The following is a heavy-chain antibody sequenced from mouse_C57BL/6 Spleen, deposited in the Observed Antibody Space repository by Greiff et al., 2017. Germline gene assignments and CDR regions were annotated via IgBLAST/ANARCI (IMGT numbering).Heavy chain of an antibody. CDR2: INPNNGGT. V-gene: IGHV1-26*01. J-gene: IGHJ2*01. CDR1: GYTFTDYY. D-gene: IGHD3-1*01. CDR3: APGPGDFDY. Sequence: EVQLQQSGPELVKPGASVKISCKASGYTFTDYYMNWVKQSHGKSLEWIGDINPNNGGTSYNQKFKGKATLTVDKSSSTAYMELRSLTSEDSAVYYCAPGPGDFDYWGQGTTLTVSS.